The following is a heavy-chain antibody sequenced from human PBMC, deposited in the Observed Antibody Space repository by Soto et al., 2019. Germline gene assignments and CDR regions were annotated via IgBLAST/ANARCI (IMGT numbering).Heavy chain of an antibody. Sequence: GGSLRLSCAASGFTFSNYAMSWVRQAPGKGLEWVSCISGSGGGAYYADSVKGRFTISRDNSKNTLYLQMNSLRAEDTAVYYCAKSLLSGYLYYYYYMDVWGKGTTVTVSS. V-gene: IGHV3-23*01. CDR2: ISGSGGGA. D-gene: IGHD2-2*01. CDR1: GFTFSNYA. J-gene: IGHJ6*03. CDR3: AKSLLSGYLYYYYYMDV.